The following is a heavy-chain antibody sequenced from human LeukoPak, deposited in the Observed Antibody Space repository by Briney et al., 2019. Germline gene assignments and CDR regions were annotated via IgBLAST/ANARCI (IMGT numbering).Heavy chain of an antibody. CDR1: GFTFSDSW. J-gene: IGHJ4*02. CDR3: ASHLLRGQNLDY. CDR2: IKDDGSDK. Sequence: GGSLRLSCGTSGFTFSDSWMSWFRQAPGQGLEWVASIKDDGSDKYYLDSVRGRFTISRDNAEDSLYLQLDDLRAEDTAVFYCASHLLRGQNLDYWGQGTLVTVSS. V-gene: IGHV3-7*01.